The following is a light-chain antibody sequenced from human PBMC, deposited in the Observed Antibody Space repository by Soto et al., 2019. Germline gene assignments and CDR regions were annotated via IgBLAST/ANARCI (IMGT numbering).Light chain of an antibody. CDR3: ASYTLGSTRV. V-gene: IGLV1-40*01. J-gene: IGLJ3*02. Sequence: QSVLTQPPSVSGAPGQRVTISCTGSSSNIGAGYDVHWYQQRPGTAPKLLIFGNINRPSGVPDRFSGSKSGTSASLAITGLQAEDEAFYYCASYTLGSTRVFGGGTKLTVL. CDR2: GNI. CDR1: SSNIGAGYD.